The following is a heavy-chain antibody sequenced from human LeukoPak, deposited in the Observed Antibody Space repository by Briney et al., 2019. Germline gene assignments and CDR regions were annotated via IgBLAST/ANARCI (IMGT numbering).Heavy chain of an antibody. V-gene: IGHV1-46*01. CDR2: INPAGGST. D-gene: IGHD3-22*01. CDR1: GYTFTAYY. Sequence: ASVKVSCKASGYTFTAYYMHWVRQAPGQGLEWVGVINPAGGSTTYAQKFQGSRLTLTRDTSTSTVYMELSSLRSEDTAVYYCARGRGVHDSPTYGYFDYWGQGSLVTVSS. CDR3: ARGRGVHDSPTYGYFDY. J-gene: IGHJ4*02.